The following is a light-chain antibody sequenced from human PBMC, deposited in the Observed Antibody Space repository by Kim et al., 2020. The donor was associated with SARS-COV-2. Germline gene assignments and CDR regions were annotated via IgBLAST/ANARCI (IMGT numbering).Light chain of an antibody. Sequence: ASVGDRVTITCRASQSISSWLAWYQQKPGKATKLLIYDASSLESGVPSRFSGSGSGTEFTLTISSLQPDDFATYYCQQYNSYRGTFGQGTKVDIK. CDR1: QSISSW. CDR2: DAS. V-gene: IGKV1-5*01. CDR3: QQYNSYRGT. J-gene: IGKJ1*01.